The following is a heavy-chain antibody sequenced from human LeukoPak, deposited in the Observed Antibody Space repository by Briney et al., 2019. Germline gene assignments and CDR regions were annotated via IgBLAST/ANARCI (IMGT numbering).Heavy chain of an antibody. CDR3: ARASFWESPINWFDP. Sequence: ASVKVSCKASGYTFTGYYMHWVRQAPGQGLEWMGWINPNSGGTNYAQKFQGRVTMTRDRSISTVYMELTRLTSDDTAVYYCARASFWESPINWFDPWGQGTLVTVSS. D-gene: IGHD3-16*01. V-gene: IGHV1-2*02. CDR1: GYTFTGYY. CDR2: INPNSGGT. J-gene: IGHJ5*02.